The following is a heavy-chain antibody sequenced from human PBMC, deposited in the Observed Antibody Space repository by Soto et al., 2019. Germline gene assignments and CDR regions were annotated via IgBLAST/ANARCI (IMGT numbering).Heavy chain of an antibody. CDR1: GGSISSYY. V-gene: IGHV4-59*12. D-gene: IGHD6-13*01. Sequence: PSETLSLTCPVSGGSISSYYWSWIRQPPGKGLEWIGYIYYSGSTNYNPSLKSRVTISVDTSKNQFSLKLSSVTAADTAVYYCARKGQQLVTVYYMDVWGKGTTVTVSS. CDR2: IYYSGST. J-gene: IGHJ6*03. CDR3: ARKGQQLVTVYYMDV.